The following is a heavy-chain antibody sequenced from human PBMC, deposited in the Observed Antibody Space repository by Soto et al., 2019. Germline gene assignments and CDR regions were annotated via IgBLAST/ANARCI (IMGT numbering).Heavy chain of an antibody. Sequence: QVQLVESGGGVVQPGRSLRLSCAASGFTFSSYGMHWVRQAPGKGLEWVAVISYDGSNKYYADSVKGRFTISRDNSKNTLYLQMNSLRAEDTAVYYCAKDHWGLVIIEGVFDYWGQGTLVTVSS. CDR3: AKDHWGLVIIEGVFDY. CDR2: ISYDGSNK. D-gene: IGHD3-9*01. J-gene: IGHJ4*02. V-gene: IGHV3-30*18. CDR1: GFTFSSYG.